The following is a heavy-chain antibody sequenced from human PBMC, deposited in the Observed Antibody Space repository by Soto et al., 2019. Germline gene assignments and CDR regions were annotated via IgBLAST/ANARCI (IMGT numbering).Heavy chain of an antibody. CDR1: GYTFSSYD. CDR2: MNPNSGNT. CDR3: ARAVAGTLGWFDP. D-gene: IGHD6-19*01. V-gene: IGHV1-8*01. Sequence: ASVKVSCKASGYTFSSYDINGVRQATGQGLEWMGWMNPNSGNTGYAQKFQGRVTMTRNTSISTAYMELSSLRSEDTAVYYCARAVAGTLGWFDPWGQGTLVTVSS. J-gene: IGHJ5*02.